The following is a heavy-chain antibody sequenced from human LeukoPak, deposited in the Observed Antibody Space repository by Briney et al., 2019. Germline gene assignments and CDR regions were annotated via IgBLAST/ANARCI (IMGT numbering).Heavy chain of an antibody. CDR2: ISAYNGNT. CDR3: AACSSTSCYHYYYYMDV. V-gene: IGHV1-18*01. CDR1: GYTFTSYG. Sequence: ASVKVSCKASGYTFTSYGISWVRQAPGQGLEWMGWISAYNGNTNYAQKLQGRVTMTTDTSTSTAYMELRSLRSDDTAVYYCAACSSTSCYHYYYYMDVCGKGTTVTVSS. J-gene: IGHJ6*03. D-gene: IGHD2-2*01.